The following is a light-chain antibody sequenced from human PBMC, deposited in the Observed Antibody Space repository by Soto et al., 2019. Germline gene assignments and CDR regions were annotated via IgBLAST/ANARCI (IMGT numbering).Light chain of an antibody. CDR1: QGVSSSY. J-gene: IGKJ5*01. Sequence: EIVMTQSPGTLSFSPGERATLSCRASQGVSSSYLAWYQQKPGQAPRLLISGASSRATGIPDRFSGSGSGTDFTLTISRLEPEDFALYYCQHYVERSPITFGQGTRLEI. CDR2: GAS. V-gene: IGKV3-20*01. CDR3: QHYVERSPIT.